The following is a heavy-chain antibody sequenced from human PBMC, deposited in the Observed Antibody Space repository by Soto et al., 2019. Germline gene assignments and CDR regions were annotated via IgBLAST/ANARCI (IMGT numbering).Heavy chain of an antibody. CDR2: IYYSGST. Sequence: NPSETLSLTCTVSGGSISSGDYYWSWIRQPPGKGLEWIGYIYYSGSTYYNPSLKSRVTISVDTSKNQFSLKLSSVTAADTAVYYCARAPGARFLEWLYYYGMDVWGQGTTVTVSS. J-gene: IGHJ6*02. D-gene: IGHD3-3*01. CDR3: ARAPGARFLEWLYYYGMDV. CDR1: GGSISSGDYY. V-gene: IGHV4-30-4*01.